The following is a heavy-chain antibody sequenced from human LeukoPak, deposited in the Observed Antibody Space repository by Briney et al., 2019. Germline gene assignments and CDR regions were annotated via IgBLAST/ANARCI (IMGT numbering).Heavy chain of an antibody. J-gene: IGHJ4*02. CDR1: GGSFSGYY. V-gene: IGHV4-34*01. CDR3: ARAGYSSGWTKVDY. Sequence: SETLSLTCAVYGGSFSGYYWSWIRQPPGKGLEWIGEINHSGSTNYNPSLKSRVTISVDTSKNQFSLKLSSVTAADTAVYYCARAGYSSGWTKVDYWGQGTLVTVSS. CDR2: INHSGST. D-gene: IGHD6-19*01.